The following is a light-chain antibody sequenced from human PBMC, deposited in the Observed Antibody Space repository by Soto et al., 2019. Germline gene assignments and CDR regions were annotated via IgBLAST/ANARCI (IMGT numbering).Light chain of an antibody. CDR1: QSVRSN. CDR2: GAS. Sequence: EIVMTQSPATLSVSPGERATLSCRASQSVRSNLAWYQQKPGQAPRLLIYGASTRATGIPARFSGSVSGTEFTLTISSLQSEDFAVYYCQQYNNWPRTFCQGTKVEIK. J-gene: IGKJ1*01. V-gene: IGKV3-15*01. CDR3: QQYNNWPRT.